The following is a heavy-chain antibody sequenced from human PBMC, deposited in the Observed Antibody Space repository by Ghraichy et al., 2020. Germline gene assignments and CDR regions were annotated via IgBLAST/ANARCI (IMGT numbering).Heavy chain of an antibody. Sequence: GESLNISCEASGFTFSSYNMNWVRQSPGKGLEWVAYISYRGRSIFYADSVKGRFTISRDNAKNSLSLQMNSLRDEDTAVYYCARASTVVRFYYYGGMDVWGQGTTVTVSS. J-gene: IGHJ6*02. D-gene: IGHD2-21*01. CDR2: ISYRGRSI. CDR1: GFTFSSYN. CDR3: ARASTVVRFYYYGGMDV. V-gene: IGHV3-48*02.